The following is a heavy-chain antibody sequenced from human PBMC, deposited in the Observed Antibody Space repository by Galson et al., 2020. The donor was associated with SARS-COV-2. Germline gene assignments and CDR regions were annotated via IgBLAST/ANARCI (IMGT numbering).Heavy chain of an antibody. CDR2: ISGSGGST. D-gene: IGHD2-2*01. V-gene: IGHV3-23*01. CDR3: AKDRPLIVVPAALDAFDI. Sequence: GGSLRLSCAASGFTFSSYAMSWVRQAPGKGLEWVSAISGSGGSTYYADSVKGRFTISRDNSKNTLYLQMNSLRAEDTAVYYCAKDRPLIVVPAALDAFDIWGQGTMVTVSS. CDR1: GFTFSSYA. J-gene: IGHJ3*02.